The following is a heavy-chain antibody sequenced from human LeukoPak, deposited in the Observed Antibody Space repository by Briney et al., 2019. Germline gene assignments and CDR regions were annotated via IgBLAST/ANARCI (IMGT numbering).Heavy chain of an antibody. CDR2: MRHDGSNK. J-gene: IGHJ1*01. D-gene: IGHD3-22*01. CDR1: GFSFSNYG. V-gene: IGHV3-30*02. CDR3: ARAPSEIGGYYPEYFRH. Sequence: PGGSLRLSCAASGFSFSNYGMHWVRQPPGRGLEWVAFMRHDGSNKDYADSVKGRFTVSRDNAKNTVSLQMNSLRAEDTGVYYCARAPSEIGGYYPEYFRHWGQGTLVIVSS.